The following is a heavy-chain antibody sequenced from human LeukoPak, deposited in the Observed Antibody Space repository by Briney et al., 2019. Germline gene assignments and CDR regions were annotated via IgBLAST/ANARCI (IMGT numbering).Heavy chain of an antibody. Sequence: AGESLRLSCAASGFTFSSYVMHWVRQPPGKGLEYVSGISSNGGTTYYANSVEGRFTISRDNSKNTLSLQMGSLRVEDMAVYYCARGRIIRGTSSSYYGMDVWGQGTTVTVSS. D-gene: IGHD2/OR15-2a*01. CDR3: ARGRIIRGTSSSYYGMDV. CDR1: GFTFSSYV. J-gene: IGHJ6*02. V-gene: IGHV3-64*01. CDR2: ISSNGGTT.